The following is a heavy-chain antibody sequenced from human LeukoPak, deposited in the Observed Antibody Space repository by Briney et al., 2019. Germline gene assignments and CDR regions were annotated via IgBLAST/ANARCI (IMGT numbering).Heavy chain of an antibody. D-gene: IGHD3-10*01. CDR3: ARHMVRGVIPHDY. CDR1: GFTSSSYS. CDR2: ISSSSSYI. J-gene: IGHJ4*02. V-gene: IGHV3-21*01. Sequence: GGSLRLSCAASGFTSSSYSMNWVRQAPGKGLEWVSSISSSSSYIYYADSVKGRFTISRDNAKNSLYLQMNSLRAEDTAVYYCARHMVRGVIPHDYWGQGTLVTVSS.